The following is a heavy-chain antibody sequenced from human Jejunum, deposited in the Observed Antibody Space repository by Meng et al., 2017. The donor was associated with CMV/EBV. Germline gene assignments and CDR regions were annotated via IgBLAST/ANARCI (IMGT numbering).Heavy chain of an antibody. Sequence: TGSGGSNRSGGYYWNWIRQHPGKGLEWIGSIYYTGGTYYNPSLKSRISMSVETSKNQFSLKLTSVTAADTAVYYCAREYGSGYPPDYWGQGTLVTVSS. J-gene: IGHJ1*01. V-gene: IGHV4-31*02. CDR2: IYYTGGT. CDR1: GGSNRSGGYY. CDR3: AREYGSGYPPDY. D-gene: IGHD3-10*01.